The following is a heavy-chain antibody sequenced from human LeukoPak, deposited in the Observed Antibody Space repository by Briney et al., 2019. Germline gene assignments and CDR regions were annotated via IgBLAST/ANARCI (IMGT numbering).Heavy chain of an antibody. CDR3: ARGSGGSLLYYYYGMDV. V-gene: IGHV1-69*06. Sequence: SVKVSCKASGGTFSSYAISWVRQAPGQGLEWMGGIIPIFGTANYAQKFQGRVTITADKSTSTAYMELSSLRSEDTAVYYCARGSGGSLLYYYYGMDVWGKGTTVTVSS. J-gene: IGHJ6*04. CDR1: GGTFSSYA. CDR2: IIPIFGTA. D-gene: IGHD3-10*01.